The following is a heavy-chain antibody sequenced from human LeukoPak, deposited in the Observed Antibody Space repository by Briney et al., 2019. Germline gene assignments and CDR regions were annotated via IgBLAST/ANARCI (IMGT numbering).Heavy chain of an antibody. V-gene: IGHV1-69*04. J-gene: IGHJ4*02. CDR3: AGGSRGASCTN. D-gene: IGHD2-2*01. CDR1: GGTFSSYA. CDR2: IIPILGIA. Sequence: VASVKVSCKASGGTFSSYAISWVRQAPGQGLEWMGRIIPILGIANYAQKFQGRVTITADKSTSTAYMELSSLRSDDTAVYYCAGGSRGASCTNWGQGTLVTVSS.